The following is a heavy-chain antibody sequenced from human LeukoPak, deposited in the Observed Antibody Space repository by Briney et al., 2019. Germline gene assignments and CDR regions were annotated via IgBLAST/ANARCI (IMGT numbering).Heavy chain of an antibody. D-gene: IGHD1-26*01. J-gene: IGHJ4*02. V-gene: IGHV4-59*01. CDR1: SGSISSYY. Sequence: SETLSLTCTVSSGSISSYYWSWIRQPPGKGLEWIGYIYYSGSTSYNPSFKSRVTISVDTSKNQFSLKVSSVTAADTAVYYCARVLGVYFDYWGQGTLVTVSS. CDR3: ARVLGVYFDY. CDR2: IYYSGST.